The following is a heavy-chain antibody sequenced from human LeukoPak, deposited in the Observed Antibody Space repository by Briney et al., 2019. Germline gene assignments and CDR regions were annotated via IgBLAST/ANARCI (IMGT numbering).Heavy chain of an antibody. CDR1: GFTVGSSF. V-gene: IGHV3-53*01. J-gene: IGHJ4*02. Sequence: PGGSLRLSCAASGFTVGSSFTTWVRQAPGKGLEWVSVIFSGGTTYYTDSVKGRFTISRDNSKNTLYLQLNSLRAEDTAVYYCAKTGGPWDWGQGTLVTVSS. D-gene: IGHD7-27*01. CDR3: AKTGGPWD. CDR2: IFSGGTT.